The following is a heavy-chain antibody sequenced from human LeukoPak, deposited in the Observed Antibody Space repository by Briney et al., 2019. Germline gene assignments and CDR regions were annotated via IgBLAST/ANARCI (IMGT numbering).Heavy chain of an antibody. V-gene: IGHV3-7*01. CDR3: ERTSAAGGYYYYYMDV. CDR1: GFTFSSYW. D-gene: IGHD6-13*01. J-gene: IGHJ6*03. CDR2: IKQDGSEK. Sequence: AGGSLRLSCAASGFTFSSYWMNWVRQAPGKGLEWVANIKQDGSEKYYVDSVKGRFTISRDNAKNSLYLQMNSLRAEDTAVYFCERTSAAGGYYYYYMDVWGKGTTVTV.